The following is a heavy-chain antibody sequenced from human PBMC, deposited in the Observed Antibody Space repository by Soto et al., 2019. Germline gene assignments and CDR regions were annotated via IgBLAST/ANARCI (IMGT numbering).Heavy chain of an antibody. CDR2: LYNGGAT. Sequence: EVRLVESGGGLVQPGGSLRLSCAASGFIVSSNYMTWVRQAPGKGLEWVSLLYNGGATHYSASVKGRFTISSHSSQHTMFLQMNSLRTEDTATYYCVRGRYGSEIHWGQGTKVTVSS. CDR3: VRGRYGSEIH. J-gene: IGHJ4*02. CDR1: GFIVSSNY. V-gene: IGHV3-53*04. D-gene: IGHD3-10*01.